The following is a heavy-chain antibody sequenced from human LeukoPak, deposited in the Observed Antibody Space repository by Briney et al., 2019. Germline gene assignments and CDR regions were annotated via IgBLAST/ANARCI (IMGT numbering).Heavy chain of an antibody. CDR3: ARDREFWSGYPKGDYYYYMDV. V-gene: IGHV3-74*01. CDR1: GFTFSSYW. CDR2: INTDGSST. J-gene: IGHJ6*03. Sequence: GGSLRLSCAASGFTFSSYWMHWVRQAPGKALVWVSRINTDGSSTSYADSVKGRFTISRDNAKNTLYLQMNSLRAEDTAVYYCARDREFWSGYPKGDYYYYMDVWGKGTTVTVSS. D-gene: IGHD3-3*01.